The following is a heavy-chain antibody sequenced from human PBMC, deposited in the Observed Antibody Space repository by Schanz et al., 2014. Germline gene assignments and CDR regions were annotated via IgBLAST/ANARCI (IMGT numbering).Heavy chain of an antibody. CDR2: LSGSGAGT. CDR3: ARDLISSGWYG. V-gene: IGHV3-23*04. Sequence: GQLVESGGTVVQPGGSLRVSCAASGFVFRTFAMYWVRQAPGKGLEWVSTLSGSGAGTFYADSVKGRFTISRDNSKNTVNLQMNSLRAEDTAVYYCARDLISSGWYGWGQGTLVTVSS. CDR1: GFVFRTFA. J-gene: IGHJ4*02. D-gene: IGHD6-19*01.